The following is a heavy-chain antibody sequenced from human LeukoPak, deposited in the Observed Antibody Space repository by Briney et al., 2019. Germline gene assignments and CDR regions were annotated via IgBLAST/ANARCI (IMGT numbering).Heavy chain of an antibody. V-gene: IGHV3-48*03. Sequence: PGGSLRLSCAASGFTFSSCEMNWVRQAPGKGLEWLSYISNSGSSKYYADSVRGRFTISRDNSKNILYLQMNSLRVEDTAVFYCSKSSGNYYYYYGMDVWGQGTTVTVSS. J-gene: IGHJ6*02. CDR2: ISNSGSSK. D-gene: IGHD1-26*01. CDR3: SKSSGNYYYYYGMDV. CDR1: GFTFSSCE.